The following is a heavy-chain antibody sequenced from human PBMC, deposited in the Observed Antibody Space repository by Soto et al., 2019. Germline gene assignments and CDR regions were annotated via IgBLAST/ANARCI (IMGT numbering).Heavy chain of an antibody. CDR2: IDPSDSYT. CDR1: GYSFTSYW. V-gene: IGHV5-10-1*01. D-gene: IGHD6-19*01. Sequence: GESLKISCKGSGYSFTSYWIGWVRQMPGKGLEWMGRIDPSDSYTNYSPSFQGHVTISADKSISTAYLQWSSLKASDTAMYYCARQKPDSSGWYEGAFDIWGQGTMVTVSS. J-gene: IGHJ3*02. CDR3: ARQKPDSSGWYEGAFDI.